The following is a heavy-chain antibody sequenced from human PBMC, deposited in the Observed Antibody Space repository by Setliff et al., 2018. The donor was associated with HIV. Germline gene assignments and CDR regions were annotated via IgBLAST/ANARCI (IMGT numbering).Heavy chain of an antibody. CDR3: ARATYSGSPNPPQDY. D-gene: IGHD1-26*01. J-gene: IGHJ4*02. CDR1: GYTFTSYG. CDR2: ISAYNGNT. Sequence: ASVKVSCKASGYTFTSYGISWVRQAPGQGLEWMGWISAYNGNTNYAQKLQGRITMTADTSTSTAYMELRNLTSDDTAMYYCARATYSGSPNPPQDYWGQGTLVTVSS. V-gene: IGHV1-18*01.